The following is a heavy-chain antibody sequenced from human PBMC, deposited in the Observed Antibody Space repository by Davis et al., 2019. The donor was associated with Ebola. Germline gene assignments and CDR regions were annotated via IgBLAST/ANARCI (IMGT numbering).Heavy chain of an antibody. CDR1: GYSFTSYW. V-gene: IGHV5-51*01. Sequence: GESLKISCKGSGYSFTSYWIGWVRQMPGKGLEWMGIIYPGDSNVNYSPSFQGHVTISVDKSINTVYLQWNSLMTSDTAMYYCTRGHGWTDSWGQGTLVTVSS. J-gene: IGHJ4*02. CDR2: IYPGDSNV. CDR3: TRGHGWTDS. D-gene: IGHD2-15*01.